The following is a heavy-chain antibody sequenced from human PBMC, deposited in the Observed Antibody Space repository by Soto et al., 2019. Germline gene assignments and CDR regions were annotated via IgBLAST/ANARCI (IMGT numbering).Heavy chain of an antibody. CDR2: ISPKSGGT. CDR1: GYTFTGYY. D-gene: IGHD2-21*02. V-gene: IGHV1-2*02. CDR3: ARTTGYISDWAYFDL. Sequence: ASVKVSCKASGYTFTGYYMHWVRQAPGQGFEWMGRISPKSGGTNYAQKFQGRVTMTWDTSLNTAYMELSSLISEDTAVYYCARTTGYISDWAYFDLWGQGTLVTVSS. J-gene: IGHJ4*02.